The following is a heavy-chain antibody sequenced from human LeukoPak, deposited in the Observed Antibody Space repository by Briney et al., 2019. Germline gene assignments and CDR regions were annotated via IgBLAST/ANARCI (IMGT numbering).Heavy chain of an antibody. V-gene: IGHV3-21*01. Sequence: GGSLRLSCAASGFTFSSYSMNWVRQAPGKGLEWVSSISSSSSYIYYADSVKGRFTISRDNAKNSLCLQMNSLRAEDTAVYYCATPTGIVGARDVWGQGTLVTVSS. CDR1: GFTFSSYS. J-gene: IGHJ4*02. D-gene: IGHD1-26*01. CDR2: ISSSSSYI. CDR3: ATPTGIVGARDV.